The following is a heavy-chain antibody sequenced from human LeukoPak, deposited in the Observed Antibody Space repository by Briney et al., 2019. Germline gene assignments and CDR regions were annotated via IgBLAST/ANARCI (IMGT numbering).Heavy chain of an antibody. CDR2: IYPGDSDT. Sequence: GESLKISCEGSGYSFTSFWIAWVRQMPGKGLEWMGVIYPGDSDTRYSPSFQGQVTISADKSISTAYLQWSSLKASDTAIYYCARRSPSAEYFQHWGQGTLVTVSS. CDR1: GYSFTSFW. J-gene: IGHJ1*01. V-gene: IGHV5-51*01. CDR3: ARRSPSAEYFQH.